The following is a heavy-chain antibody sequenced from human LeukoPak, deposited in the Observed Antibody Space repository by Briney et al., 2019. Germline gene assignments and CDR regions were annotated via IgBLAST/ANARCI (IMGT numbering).Heavy chain of an antibody. CDR3: ATIKRGNIFGFFDF. D-gene: IGHD5-18*01. CDR2: VLDNVRT. V-gene: IGHV4-59*11. CDR1: GGSISSHY. J-gene: IGHJ4*02. Sequence: SETLSLTCTVSGGSISSHYWSWVRQPPGKGLEWIGYVLDNVRTKDNPSLNSRFTLSADTSKNQFSLRLTSVTAEDTAVYYCATIKRGNIFGFFDFWGQGILVTVSS.